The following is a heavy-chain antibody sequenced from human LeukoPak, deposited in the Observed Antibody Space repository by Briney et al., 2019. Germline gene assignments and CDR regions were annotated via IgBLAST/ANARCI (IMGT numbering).Heavy chain of an antibody. D-gene: IGHD7-27*01. CDR3: AKDLTGGDAFDI. Sequence: GGSLRLSCAASGFTFSSYGMHWVRQAPGKGLEWVSAISGSGGSTYYADSVKGRFTISRDNSKNTLYLQMNSLRAEDTAVYYCAKDLTGGDAFDIWGQGTMVTVSS. CDR1: GFTFSSYG. J-gene: IGHJ3*02. V-gene: IGHV3-23*01. CDR2: ISGSGGST.